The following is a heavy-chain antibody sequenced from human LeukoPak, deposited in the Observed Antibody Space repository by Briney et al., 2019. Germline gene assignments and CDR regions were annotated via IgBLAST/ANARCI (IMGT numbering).Heavy chain of an antibody. V-gene: IGHV4-59*08. Sequence: SETLYITCAMSGGSISSFYWSWIRQPPGKGLEWIGYVFYTGDTNSNPSLKSRVTMSLDTSKNQLSLRLTSVTAADTAVYYCARHPFATPFDHWGRGTLVTVSS. J-gene: IGHJ4*02. CDR3: ARHPFATPFDH. CDR2: VFYTGDT. CDR1: GGSISSFY. D-gene: IGHD2-15*01.